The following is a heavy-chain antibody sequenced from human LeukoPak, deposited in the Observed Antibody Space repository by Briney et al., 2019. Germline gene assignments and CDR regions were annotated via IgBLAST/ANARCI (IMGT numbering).Heavy chain of an antibody. Sequence: PGRSLRLSCAASGFTFSSYGMHWVRQAPGKGLEWVAVIWYGGSNKYYADSVKGRFTISRDNAKNSLYLQMNSLRAEDTAVYYCGRPGDVFDIWGKGTRVTVSS. J-gene: IGHJ3*02. CDR3: GRPGDVFDI. CDR1: GFTFSSYG. CDR2: IWYGGSNK. D-gene: IGHD3-10*01. V-gene: IGHV3-33*08.